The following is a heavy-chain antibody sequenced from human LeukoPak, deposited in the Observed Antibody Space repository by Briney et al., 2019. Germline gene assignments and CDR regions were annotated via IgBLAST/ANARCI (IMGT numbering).Heavy chain of an antibody. CDR3: ARVARSITSPYYFDY. CDR1: GGSISSYY. V-gene: IGHV4-59*01. Sequence: KTSETLSLTCTVSGGSISSYYWSWIRQPPGKGLEWIGYIYYSGSTNYNPSLKSRVTISVDTSKKEFSLKLSSVTAADTAVYYCARVARSITSPYYFDYWGQGTLDTVSS. CDR2: IYYSGST. D-gene: IGHD3-10*01. J-gene: IGHJ4*02.